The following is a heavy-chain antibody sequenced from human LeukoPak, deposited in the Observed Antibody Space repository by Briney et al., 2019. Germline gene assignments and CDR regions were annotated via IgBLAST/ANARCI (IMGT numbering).Heavy chain of an antibody. Sequence: ASVKVSCKASGYTFTGYYMHWLRQAPGQGLEWMGWINPNSGGTNYAQKFQGRVTMTRDTSISTAYMELSRLRSDDTAVYYCARFGVVAHPYYFDYWGQGTLVTVSS. J-gene: IGHJ4*02. CDR1: GYTFTGYY. CDR3: ARFGVVAHPYYFDY. V-gene: IGHV1-2*02. CDR2: INPNSGGT. D-gene: IGHD3-22*01.